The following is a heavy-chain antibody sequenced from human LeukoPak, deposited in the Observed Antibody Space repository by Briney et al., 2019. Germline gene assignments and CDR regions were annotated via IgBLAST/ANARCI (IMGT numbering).Heavy chain of an antibody. Sequence: GASVKVSCKASGYTFTGYYMHWVRQAPGQGLEWMGWINPNSGGTNYAQKFQGRVTMTRDTSISTAYMELSRLRSDDTAVYYCARAPLLEGRYFDWLLGGWFDPWGQGTLVTVSS. J-gene: IGHJ5*02. CDR3: ARAPLLEGRYFDWLLGGWFDP. V-gene: IGHV1-2*02. CDR2: INPNSGGT. CDR1: GYTFTGYY. D-gene: IGHD3-9*01.